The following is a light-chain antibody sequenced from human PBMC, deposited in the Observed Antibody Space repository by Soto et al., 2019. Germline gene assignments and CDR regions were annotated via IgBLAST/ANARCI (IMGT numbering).Light chain of an antibody. V-gene: IGKV3-15*01. Sequence: EIVMTQSPATLSVSPGERATLSCRASQSVSSNVAWYQQKPGQAPRLLIYDASTRATGIPARFSGSGSGTAFTLTISSLQSEDFAVYYCQQYKNWPPNTFGQGTKLEIK. CDR1: QSVSSN. CDR3: QQYKNWPPNT. J-gene: IGKJ2*01. CDR2: DAS.